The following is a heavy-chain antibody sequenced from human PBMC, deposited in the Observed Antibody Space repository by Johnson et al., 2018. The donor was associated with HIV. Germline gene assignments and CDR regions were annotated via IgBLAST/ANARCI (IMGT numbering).Heavy chain of an antibody. Sequence: VQLVESGGGLVQPGGSLRLSCAASGFTFSSYAMSWVRQAPGKGLEWVSAISGSGGSTYYADSVKGRFTISRDNSKNTLYLQMNSLRAEDTAVYHCARSTIWGSGGFDTHSDGFDVWGQGTTVIVSS. CDR1: GFTFSSYA. V-gene: IGHV3-23*04. J-gene: IGHJ3*01. CDR2: ISGSGGST. D-gene: IGHD6-19*01. CDR3: ARSTIWGSGGFDTHSDGFDV.